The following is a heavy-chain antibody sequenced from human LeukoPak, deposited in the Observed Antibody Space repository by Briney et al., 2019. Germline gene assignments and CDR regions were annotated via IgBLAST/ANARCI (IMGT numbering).Heavy chain of an antibody. Sequence: PGGSLRLSCAASGFTFSSYWMSWVRQAPGKGLEWVANIKQDGSEKYYVDSVKGRFAISRDNAKNSLYLQMNSLRAEDTAVYYCARDPLYYYDSSGTRDYWGQGTLVTVSS. V-gene: IGHV3-7*01. CDR1: GFTFSSYW. CDR3: ARDPLYYYDSSGTRDY. J-gene: IGHJ4*02. CDR2: IKQDGSEK. D-gene: IGHD3-22*01.